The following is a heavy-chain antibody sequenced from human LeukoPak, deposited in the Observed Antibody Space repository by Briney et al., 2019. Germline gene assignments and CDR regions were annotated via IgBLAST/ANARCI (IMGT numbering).Heavy chain of an antibody. CDR1: GGTFSSYA. D-gene: IGHD3-9*01. J-gene: IGHJ5*02. CDR2: IIPIFGTA. V-gene: IGHV1-69*01. Sequence: SVNVSCKASGGTFSSYAISWVRQAPGQGLEWMGGIIPIFGTANYAQKFQGRVTITADESTSTAYMELSSLRSEDTAVYYCARDWATGYNWFDPWGQGTLVTVSS. CDR3: ARDWATGYNWFDP.